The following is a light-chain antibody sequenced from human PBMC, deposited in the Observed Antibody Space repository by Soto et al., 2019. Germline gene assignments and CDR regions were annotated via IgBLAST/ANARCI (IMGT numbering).Light chain of an antibody. V-gene: IGLV2-14*01. CDR3: SSYTSRSTQV. J-gene: IGLJ1*01. CDR1: SSDVGGYNY. Sequence: QSVLTQPASVSGSPGQSITISCTGTSSDVGGYNYVSWYQQHPGKAPKLMIYEVSNRTSGVSNRFSGSKSGNTASLTISGLQAEDEADYYCSSYTSRSTQVFGTVTKLTGL. CDR2: EVS.